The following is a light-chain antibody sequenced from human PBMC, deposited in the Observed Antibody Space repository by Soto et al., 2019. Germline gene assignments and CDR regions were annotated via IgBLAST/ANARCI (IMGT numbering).Light chain of an antibody. CDR3: QQLNTYPRT. Sequence: DTQLTQSPYFLSASIGDRVTITCRASQDVGRFLVWYQQKPGKAPSLLIFSASTLQSGVPSRFSGSGSGTEFTLTISSLQPEDFATYYCQQLNTYPRTFGQGTKVEIK. J-gene: IGKJ1*01. V-gene: IGKV1-9*01. CDR1: QDVGRF. CDR2: SAS.